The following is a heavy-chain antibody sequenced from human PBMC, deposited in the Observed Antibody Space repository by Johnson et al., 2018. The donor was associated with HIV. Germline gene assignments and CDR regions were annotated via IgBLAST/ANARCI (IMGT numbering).Heavy chain of an antibody. CDR2: ISGSGGST. V-gene: IGHV3-23*04. D-gene: IGHD2-15*01. CDR3: ARVTGFCSGGRCCDAFDI. Sequence: VQLVESGGGLVQPGGSLRLSCAASGFTFSSYAMSWVRQAPGKGLEWVSAISGSGGSTYYADSVTGRFTIPRDNAKDSLYLQMNSLSAEDTALYYCARVTGFCSGGRCCDAFDIWGQGTMVTVSS. CDR1: GFTFSSYA. J-gene: IGHJ3*02.